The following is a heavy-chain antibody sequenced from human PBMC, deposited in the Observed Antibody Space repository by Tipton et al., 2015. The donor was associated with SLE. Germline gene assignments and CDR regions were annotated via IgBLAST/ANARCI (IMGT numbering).Heavy chain of an antibody. J-gene: IGHJ4*02. CDR3: ARLGYCSGGSCPV. CDR1: GGSFSGYY. V-gene: IGHV4-34*01. CDR2: INHSGST. D-gene: IGHD2-15*01. Sequence: TLSLTCAVYGGSFSGYYWSWIRQPPGKGLEWIGEINHSGSTNYNPSLKSRVTISVDTSKNQFSLKLSSVTAADTAVYYCARLGYCSGGSCPVWGQGTLVTVSS.